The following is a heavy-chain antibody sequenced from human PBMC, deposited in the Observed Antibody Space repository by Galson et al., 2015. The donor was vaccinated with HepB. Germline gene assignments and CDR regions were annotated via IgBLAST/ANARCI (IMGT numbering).Heavy chain of an antibody. CDR2: TSYDGGNQ. D-gene: IGHD5-18*01. J-gene: IGHJ4*02. Sequence: SLRLSCAASGVSFRDSLMHWVRQPPGEGLEWVAMTSYDGGNQHYADSVKGRFTVSRDNSKNMLFLEMNTLRVEDTAVYYCAREEYSYGLDYWGQGTLVTVSS. CDR1: GVSFRDSL. CDR3: AREEYSYGLDY. V-gene: IGHV3-30-3*01.